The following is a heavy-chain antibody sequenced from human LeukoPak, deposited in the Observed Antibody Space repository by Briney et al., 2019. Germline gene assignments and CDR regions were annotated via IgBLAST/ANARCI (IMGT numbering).Heavy chain of an antibody. V-gene: IGHV3-53*01. CDR2: IYSGGST. CDR3: ARAGMGSSCGFDY. D-gene: IGHD6-13*01. Sequence: GGSLRLSCAASGFTVSSNYMSWVRQAPGKGLEWVSVIYSGGSTYYADSVKGRFTISRDNSKNTLYLQMNSLRAEDTAVYYCARAGMGSSCGFDYWGQGTLVTVSS. CDR1: GFTVSSNY. J-gene: IGHJ4*02.